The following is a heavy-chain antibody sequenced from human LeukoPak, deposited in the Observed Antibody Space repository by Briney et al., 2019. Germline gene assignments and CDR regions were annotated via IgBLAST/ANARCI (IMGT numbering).Heavy chain of an antibody. CDR1: GFTFSSFG. CDR2: IWSDGSNK. V-gene: IGHV3-33*01. Sequence: GRSLRLSCAASGFTFSSFGMHWVRQAPGKGLEWVAVIWSDGSNKYYADSVEGRFTISRDNSKNTLYLQMNSLRAEDTAVYYCARYSSGFLDSWGQGTLVTVSS. D-gene: IGHD6-19*01. CDR3: ARYSSGFLDS. J-gene: IGHJ4*02.